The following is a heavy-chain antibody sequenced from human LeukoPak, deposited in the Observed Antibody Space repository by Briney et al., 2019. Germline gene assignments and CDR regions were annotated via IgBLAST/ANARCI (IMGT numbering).Heavy chain of an antibody. V-gene: IGHV1-69*13. CDR3: ARDSSGWYSF. CDR1: GGTFSYA. CDR2: VIPIFGTA. Sequence: GASVKVSCKASGGTFSYAISWVRQAPGQGLEWMGGVIPIFGTANYAQKFQGRVTITADESTSTAYMELSSLRSEDTAVYYCARDSSGWYSFWGQGTLVTVSS. J-gene: IGHJ4*02. D-gene: IGHD6-19*01.